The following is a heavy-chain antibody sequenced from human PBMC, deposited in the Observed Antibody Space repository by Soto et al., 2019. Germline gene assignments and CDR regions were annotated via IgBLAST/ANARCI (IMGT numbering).Heavy chain of an antibody. CDR2: INHSGST. J-gene: IGHJ4*02. CDR3: ARDKITGLFDY. V-gene: IGHV4-34*01. Sequence: SETLCLTCAVYGGSFGGYDGTWIRQPPGTGLEWIGEINHSGSTNYNPSLKSRVTISVDTSKNQFSLKLTSVTAADTAVYYCARDKITGLFDYWGQGTLVTVPQ. D-gene: IGHD2-8*02. CDR1: GGSFGGYD.